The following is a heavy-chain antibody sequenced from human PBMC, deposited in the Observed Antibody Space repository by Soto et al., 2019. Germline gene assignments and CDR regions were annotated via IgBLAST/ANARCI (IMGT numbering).Heavy chain of an antibody. V-gene: IGHV4-38-2*01. CDR3: SRGVNI. CDR1: GYSITSGDS. Sequence: SETLSLTCAVSGYSITSGDSWGWFRQPPGKGLEWIGTIYHSGTAYYNPSLTSRVTISIDTSKHQFSLTLSSVTAADSAVYYCSRGVNIWGQGVLVTVPS. J-gene: IGHJ4*02. D-gene: IGHD5-12*01. CDR2: IYHSGTA.